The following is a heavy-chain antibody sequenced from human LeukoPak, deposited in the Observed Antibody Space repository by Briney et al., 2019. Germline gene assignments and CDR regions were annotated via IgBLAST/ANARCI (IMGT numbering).Heavy chain of an antibody. J-gene: IGHJ4*02. V-gene: IGHV4-59*02. Sequence: SETLSLTCTVSGGPVTSYYWNWIRQPPGKGLEWIGYISYSGSTNYNPSLKSRVTISVDTSKNQFSLKLSSVTAADTAVYYCARSPCGGNPLDYWGQGTLVTVSS. CDR1: GGPVTSYY. CDR2: ISYSGST. CDR3: ARSPCGGNPLDY. D-gene: IGHD4-23*01.